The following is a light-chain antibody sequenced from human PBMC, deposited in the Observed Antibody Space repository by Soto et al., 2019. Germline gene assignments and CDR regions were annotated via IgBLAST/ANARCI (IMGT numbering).Light chain of an antibody. CDR2: GAS. Sequence: EIVLTQSPGTLAVSPGERATLSCRASQSVSSNLALYQQKPGQAPRILTYGASTRATGIPARFSGSGSGTELNLTISRLQSEDFAVYYCQKYNNWPRSFGQGTRLDIK. J-gene: IGKJ5*01. CDR1: QSVSSN. V-gene: IGKV3-15*01. CDR3: QKYNNWPRS.